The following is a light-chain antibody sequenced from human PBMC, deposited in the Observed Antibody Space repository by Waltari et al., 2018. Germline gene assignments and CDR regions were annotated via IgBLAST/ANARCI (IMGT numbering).Light chain of an antibody. V-gene: IGLV1-47*01. CDR1: SSNIGSYS. CDR2: RKN. J-gene: IGLJ3*02. Sequence: PPSASGTPGQRVTISCSGSSSNIGSYSVYWYQQLPGTAPKLLIYRKNQRPSGVPDRFSGSKSGTSASLAISGLQSDDDADYYCASWDDSLSGWVFGGGTKLTVL. CDR3: ASWDDSLSGWV.